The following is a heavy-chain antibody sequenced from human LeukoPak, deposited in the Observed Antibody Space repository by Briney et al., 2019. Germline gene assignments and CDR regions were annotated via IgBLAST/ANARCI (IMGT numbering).Heavy chain of an antibody. CDR2: INPNSGGT. CDR1: GYTFTGYY. V-gene: IGHV1-2*02. Sequence: ASVKVSCKASGYTFTGYYMHWVRQAPGQGLEWMGWINPNSGGTNYAQKFQGRVTMTTDTSTSTAYMELRSLRSDDTAVYYCARRTSYSSSWPYVDYWGQGTLVTVSS. D-gene: IGHD6-13*01. J-gene: IGHJ4*02. CDR3: ARRTSYSSSWPYVDY.